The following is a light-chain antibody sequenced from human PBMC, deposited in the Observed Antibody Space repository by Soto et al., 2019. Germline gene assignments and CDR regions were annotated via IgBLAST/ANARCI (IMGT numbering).Light chain of an antibody. CDR1: SSDVGGYNY. Sequence: QCVLTQPASVSGSPGQSTTISCTGTSSDVGGYNYVSWYQQHPGKAPKLMIYDVSNRPSGVSNRFSGSKSGNTASLTISGLQAEDEADYYCSSYTSSSTLLYVFGTGTKVTVL. V-gene: IGLV2-14*01. CDR3: SSYTSSSTLLYV. J-gene: IGLJ1*01. CDR2: DVS.